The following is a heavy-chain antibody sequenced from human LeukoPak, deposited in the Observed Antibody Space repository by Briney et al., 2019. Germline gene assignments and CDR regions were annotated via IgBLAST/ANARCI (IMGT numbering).Heavy chain of an antibody. CDR2: ISDSGGAT. D-gene: IGHD3-22*01. CDR1: GITLSNYG. V-gene: IGHV3-23*01. J-gene: IGHJ4*02. CDR3: TKRGVVIRVILVGFRKQAYCLDS. Sequence: PGGSLRLSCAVSGITLSNYGMSWVRQAPGKGLEWVAGISDSGGATNYADSVKGRFTISRDNRKNTLYLQMNSLRAEDKAVYFCTKRGVVIRVILVGFRKQAYCLDSWGSGALVTVSS.